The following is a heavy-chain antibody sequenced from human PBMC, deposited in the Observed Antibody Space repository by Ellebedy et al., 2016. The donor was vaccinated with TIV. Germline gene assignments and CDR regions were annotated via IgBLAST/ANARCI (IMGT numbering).Heavy chain of an antibody. CDR2: TYYRSKWNN. V-gene: IGHV6-1*01. CDR1: GDSVSPDIG. J-gene: IGHJ6*02. Sequence: SQTLSLTCVISGDSVSPDIGWNWIRQSPSRGLEWLGRTYYRSKWNNDYAVSLKSRITINPDTSKILFSLQLNSVTPEDTAVYYCARGWFGSGMGVWGQGTTVTVSS. D-gene: IGHD3-10*01. CDR3: ARGWFGSGMGV.